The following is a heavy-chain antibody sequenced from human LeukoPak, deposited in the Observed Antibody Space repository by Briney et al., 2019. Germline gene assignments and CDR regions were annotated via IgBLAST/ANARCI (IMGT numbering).Heavy chain of an antibody. CDR1: GFTFSSYA. V-gene: IGHV3-30-3*01. CDR2: ISYDGSNK. D-gene: IGHD6-19*01. CDR3: ARALLYSSDLDY. J-gene: IGHJ4*02. Sequence: GGSLRLSCAASGFTFSSYAMHWVRQAPGKGLEWVAVISYDGSNKYYADSVKGRFTISRDNSKNTLYLQMNSLRAEDTAVYYCARALLYSSDLDYWGQGTLVTVSS.